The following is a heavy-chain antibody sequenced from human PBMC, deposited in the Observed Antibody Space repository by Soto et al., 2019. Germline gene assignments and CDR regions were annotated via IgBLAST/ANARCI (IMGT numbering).Heavy chain of an antibody. CDR2: IYYSGST. CDR3: ARQSYGGNSGWFDP. J-gene: IGHJ5*02. Sequence: QLQLQESGPGLVKPSETLSLTCTVSGGSISSSSYYWGWIRQPPGKGLEWIGSIYYSGSTYYNPSPKSRVTISVDTSKNHFSLKPSSVTAADTAVYYCARQSYGGNSGWFDPWGQGTLVTVSS. D-gene: IGHD4-17*01. V-gene: IGHV4-39*01. CDR1: GGSISSSSYY.